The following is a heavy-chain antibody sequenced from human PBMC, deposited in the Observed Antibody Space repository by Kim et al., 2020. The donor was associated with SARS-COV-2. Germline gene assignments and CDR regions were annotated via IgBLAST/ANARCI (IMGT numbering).Heavy chain of an antibody. Sequence: AVKGRVTITRDNAKKSLYLQMNGLRAEDTAVYYCARVSSGSSSWYWFDAWGQGTLVTVSS. D-gene: IGHD6-13*01. J-gene: IGHJ5*02. CDR3: ARVSSGSSSWYWFDA. V-gene: IGHV3-21*04.